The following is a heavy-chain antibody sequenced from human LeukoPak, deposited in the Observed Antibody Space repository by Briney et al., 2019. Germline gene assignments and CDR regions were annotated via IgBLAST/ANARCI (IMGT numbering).Heavy chain of an antibody. D-gene: IGHD5-24*01. CDR1: GGSISSYY. V-gene: IGHV4-4*07. CDR2: IYTSGST. CDR3: ARESGRWLQSTPDY. J-gene: IGHJ4*02. Sequence: SETLSLTCTDSGGSISSYYWSWIRQPAGKGLEWIGRIYTSGSTNYNPSLKSRVTLSVDTSKNQFSLKLSSVTAADTAVYYCARESGRWLQSTPDYWGQGTLVTVSS.